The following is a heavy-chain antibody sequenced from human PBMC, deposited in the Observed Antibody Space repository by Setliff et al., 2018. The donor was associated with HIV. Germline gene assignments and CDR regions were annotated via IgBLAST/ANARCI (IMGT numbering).Heavy chain of an antibody. V-gene: IGHV4-34*01. CDR1: GGSFSDYY. Sequence: PSETLSLTCAVYGGSFSDYYWTWIRQPPGKGLEWIGEINHGGSTNYNPSLRSRVTISIDTSKNQFSLKVNSVTAADTAVYYCARTSYSSTWYFMEPFDSWGQGTLVTVSS. CDR3: ARTSYSSTWYFMEPFDS. CDR2: INHGGST. J-gene: IGHJ4*02. D-gene: IGHD6-13*01.